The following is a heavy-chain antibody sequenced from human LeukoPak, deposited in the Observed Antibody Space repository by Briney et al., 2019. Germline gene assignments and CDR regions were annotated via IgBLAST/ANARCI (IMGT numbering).Heavy chain of an antibody. V-gene: IGHV3-74*01. Sequence: GGSLRLSCAASGFTFSSYWMHWVRQAPGKGLVWVSRINSDGSSTSYADSVKGRFTISRDNAKNSLYLQMNSLRAEDTAVYYCARDPNWGYSSSSWYFDYWGQGTLVTVSS. CDR1: GFTFSSYW. J-gene: IGHJ4*02. CDR3: ARDPNWGYSSSSWYFDY. CDR2: INSDGSST. D-gene: IGHD6-6*01.